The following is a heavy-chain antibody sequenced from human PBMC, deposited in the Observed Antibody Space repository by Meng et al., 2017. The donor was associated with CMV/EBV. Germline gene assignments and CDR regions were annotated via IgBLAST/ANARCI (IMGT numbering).Heavy chain of an antibody. D-gene: IGHD3-3*01. CDR1: GGSISSYY. CDR2: IYYSGST. V-gene: IGHV4-59*01. Sequence: SETLSLTCTVSGGSISSYYWSWIRQPPGKGLEWIGYIYYSGSTNYNPSLKSRVTISVDTSKNQFSLKLSSVTAADTAVYYCARGVYDFWSGYYPKYYFDYWGQGTLVTRLL. J-gene: IGHJ4*02. CDR3: ARGVYDFWSGYYPKYYFDY.